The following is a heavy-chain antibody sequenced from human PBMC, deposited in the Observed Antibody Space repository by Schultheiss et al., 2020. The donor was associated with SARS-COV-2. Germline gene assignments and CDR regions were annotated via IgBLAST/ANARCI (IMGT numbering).Heavy chain of an antibody. Sequence: SQTLSLTCNVSASSISGYYWAWIRQPPGKGLEWIGSIYHSGSFYYNPSLKSRITISVDMSENQFSLKLTSVTAADTAVYYCASRRLRLGELSLYGNDYWGQGTLVTVSS. CDR2: IYHSGSF. V-gene: IGHV4-38-2*02. CDR1: ASSISGYY. CDR3: ASRRLRLGELSLYGNDY. J-gene: IGHJ4*02. D-gene: IGHD3-16*02.